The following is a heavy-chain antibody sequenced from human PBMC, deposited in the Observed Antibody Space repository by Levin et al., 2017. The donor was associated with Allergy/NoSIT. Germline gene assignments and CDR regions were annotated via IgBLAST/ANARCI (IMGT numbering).Heavy chain of an antibody. Sequence: SETLSLTCTVSGGSISSYHWSWIRQPPGEGLEWIGYISNSGRTYYNPSLESRITISLDTSKSQFSLKLSSVTAADTAVFYCARLGYCPTTRCYPDYWGHGTLVTVSS. J-gene: IGHJ4*01. CDR3: ARLGYCPTTRCYPDY. V-gene: IGHV4-59*08. CDR1: GGSISSYH. D-gene: IGHD2-2*03. CDR2: ISNSGRT.